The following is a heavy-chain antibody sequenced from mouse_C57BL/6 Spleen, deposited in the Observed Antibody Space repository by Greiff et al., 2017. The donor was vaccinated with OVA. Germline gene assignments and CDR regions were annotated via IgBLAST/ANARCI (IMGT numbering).Heavy chain of an antibody. Sequence: EVQLVESGGGLVQPKGSLKLSCAASGFSFNTYAMNWVRQAPGKGLEWVARIRSKSNNYATYYADSVKDRFTISRDDSESMLYLQMNNLKTEDTAMYYCVRQGELPFDYWGQGTTLTVSS. J-gene: IGHJ2*01. CDR1: GFSFNTYA. CDR3: VRQGELPFDY. D-gene: IGHD2-1*01. CDR2: IRSKSNNYAT. V-gene: IGHV10-1*01.